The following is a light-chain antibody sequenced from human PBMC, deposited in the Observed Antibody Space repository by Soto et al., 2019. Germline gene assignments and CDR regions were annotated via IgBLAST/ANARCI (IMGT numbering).Light chain of an antibody. Sequence: QLVLTQPPSVSGAPGQRITISCTGSSSNIGAGYDVHWYQQVPGTAPKLLIYGNINRPSGVPDRFSGSKSGTSASLAITGLQAEDEADYYCQSYDSSLSGFWVFGGGTKLTVL. CDR2: GNI. CDR1: SSNIGAGYD. J-gene: IGLJ3*02. CDR3: QSYDSSLSGFWV. V-gene: IGLV1-40*01.